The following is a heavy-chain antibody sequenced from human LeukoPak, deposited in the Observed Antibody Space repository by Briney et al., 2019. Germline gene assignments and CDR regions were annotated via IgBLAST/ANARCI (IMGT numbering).Heavy chain of an antibody. D-gene: IGHD3-22*01. Sequence: SETLSLTCTVSGYSISSGYYWGWIRQPPGKGLEWIGSIYHSGSTYYNPSLKSRVTISVDTSKNQFSLKLSSVTAADTAVYYCARDSSGYYPSAWGQGTLVTVSS. CDR3: ARDSSGYYPSA. CDR1: GYSISSGYY. J-gene: IGHJ4*02. V-gene: IGHV4-38-2*02. CDR2: IYHSGST.